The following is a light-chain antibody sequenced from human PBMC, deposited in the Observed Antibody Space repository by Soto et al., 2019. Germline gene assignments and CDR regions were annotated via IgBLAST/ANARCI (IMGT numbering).Light chain of an antibody. V-gene: IGLV2-11*01. Sequence: SALTQPRSVSGSPCPSVTISYTGTSSDIGGYTYVSWYQQHPGKAPKVIIYDVSERPSGVPDRFSGSKSGNTASLTISGLQPEDEADYYCCSFAGPQSFEVFGEGTKVTVL. CDR1: SSDIGGYTY. CDR3: CSFAGPQSFEV. J-gene: IGLJ1*01. CDR2: DVS.